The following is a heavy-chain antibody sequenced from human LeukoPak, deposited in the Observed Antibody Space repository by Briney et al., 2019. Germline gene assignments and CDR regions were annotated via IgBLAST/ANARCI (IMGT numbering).Heavy chain of an antibody. CDR3: ACYDSSGYYYSYAFDI. Sequence: ESGPTLVNPTQTLTLTCTFSGFSLSTSGVGVGWIRQPPGKALEWLALIYWNDDKRYSPSLKSRLTITKDTSKNQVVLTITNMDPVDTATYYCACYDSSGYYYSYAFDIWGQGTMVAVSS. CDR2: IYWNDDK. V-gene: IGHV2-5*01. D-gene: IGHD3-22*01. CDR1: GFSLSTSGVG. J-gene: IGHJ3*02.